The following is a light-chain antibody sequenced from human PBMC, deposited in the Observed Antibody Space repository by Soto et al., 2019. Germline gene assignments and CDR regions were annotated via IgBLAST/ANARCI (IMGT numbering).Light chain of an antibody. CDR3: QQYNSYET. V-gene: IGKV1-5*01. CDR1: QSISSW. J-gene: IGKJ1*01. CDR2: DAS. Sequence: IQMTQSPSTLSASVGDRVTITCRASQSISSWLAWYQQKPGKAPKLLIYDASSLESGVPSRFSGSGSGTEFTLTISSLQPDDFATYYCQQYNSYETFGQGTQVDIK.